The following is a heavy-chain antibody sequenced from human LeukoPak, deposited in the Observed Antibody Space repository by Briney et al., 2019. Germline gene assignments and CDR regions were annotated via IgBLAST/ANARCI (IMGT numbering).Heavy chain of an antibody. D-gene: IGHD2-15*01. CDR1: GGSIGSYY. Sequence: AETLSLTCTVSGGSIGSYYWSWIRQPPGKGLEWIGYIYYSGSTNYNPSLKSRVTISLDTSKNQFSLNLISVTAADTAVYYCAREGVAATGKLDYWGQGTRVSVSS. V-gene: IGHV4-59*01. J-gene: IGHJ4*02. CDR2: IYYSGST. CDR3: AREGVAATGKLDY.